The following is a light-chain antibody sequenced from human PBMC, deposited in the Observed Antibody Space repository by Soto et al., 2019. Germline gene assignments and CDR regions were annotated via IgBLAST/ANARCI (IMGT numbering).Light chain of an antibody. CDR2: DAS. Sequence: DIQMTQSPSTLSASVGGRVTITCRASQSITAWLAWYQQKPGKAPKLLIYDASSLESGVPSRFSGSGSGTEFTLTISGLQPDDFATYYCQHYKSYPWTFGQGTKVDIK. V-gene: IGKV1-5*01. CDR1: QSITAW. CDR3: QHYKSYPWT. J-gene: IGKJ1*01.